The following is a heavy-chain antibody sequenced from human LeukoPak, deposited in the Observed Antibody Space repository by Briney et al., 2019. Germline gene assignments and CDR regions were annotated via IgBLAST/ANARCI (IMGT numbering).Heavy chain of an antibody. V-gene: IGHV1-2*02. CDR3: ATGKLVANSNWFDS. Sequence: GASVKVSCKASGYIFTDYYIHWVRQAPGQGLEWMAWINPKSGGTNYAQKFQGRVTMTRDTSISTAYMELTSLRSDDTALYYCATGKLVANSNWFDSWGQGTLVTVSS. D-gene: IGHD5-12*01. CDR2: INPKSGGT. CDR1: GYIFTDYY. J-gene: IGHJ5*01.